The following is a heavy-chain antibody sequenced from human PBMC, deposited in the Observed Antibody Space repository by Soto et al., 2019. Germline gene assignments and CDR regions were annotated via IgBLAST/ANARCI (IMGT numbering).Heavy chain of an antibody. D-gene: IGHD3-3*01. J-gene: IGHJ4*02. CDR3: ATSLRVGTMFGVVPIIDFDY. CDR2: ISGSGGST. V-gene: IGHV3-23*01. CDR1: GFTFSSYA. Sequence: EVQLLESGGGLVQPGGSLRLSCAASGFTFSSYAMSWVRQAPGKGLEWVSAISGSGGSTYYADSVKGRFTISRDNSKNTLYLKMNSVRAEDTDVYYCATSLRVGTMFGVVPIIDFDYWGQGTLVTVSS.